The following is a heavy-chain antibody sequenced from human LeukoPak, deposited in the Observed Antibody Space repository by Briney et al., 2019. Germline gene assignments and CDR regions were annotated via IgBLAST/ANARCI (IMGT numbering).Heavy chain of an antibody. D-gene: IGHD3-10*01. CDR2: INHSGST. CDR1: GGSFSGYY. Sequence: SETLSLTCAVYGGSFSGYYWSWIRQPPGKGLERIGEINHSGSTNYNPSLKSRVTISVDTSKNQFSLKLSSVTAADTAVYYCARGLYYYGSGSYYSPPWYYYYGMDVWGKGTTVTVSS. CDR3: ARGLYYYGSGSYYSPPWYYYYGMDV. J-gene: IGHJ6*04. V-gene: IGHV4-34*01.